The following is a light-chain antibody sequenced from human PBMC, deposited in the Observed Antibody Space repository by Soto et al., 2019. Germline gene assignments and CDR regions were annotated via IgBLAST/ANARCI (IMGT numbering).Light chain of an antibody. Sequence: QSVLTQPASVSGSPGQSITISCTGTSSDVGGYNYVSWYQQHPGKAPKLMIYEVSNRPSGVSNRFSGSKSGNTASLTISGLQAEDEADYYCSSYTSSSPLFFVTGTKVTVL. CDR1: SSDVGGYNY. CDR3: SSYTSSSPLF. J-gene: IGLJ1*01. V-gene: IGLV2-14*01. CDR2: EVS.